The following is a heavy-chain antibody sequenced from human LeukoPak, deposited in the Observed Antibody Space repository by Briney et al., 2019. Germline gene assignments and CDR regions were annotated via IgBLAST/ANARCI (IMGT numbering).Heavy chain of an antibody. CDR1: GGSISSYY. D-gene: IGHD3-3*01. CDR3: ARSAIFGVVDV. V-gene: IGHV4-59*01. J-gene: IGHJ6*04. CDR2: IYYSGST. Sequence: SETLSLTCTVSGGSISSYYWSWIRQPPGKGLEWIGYIYYSGSTNYNPSLKSRVTISVDTSKNQFSLKLSSVTAADTAVYYCARSAIFGVVDVWGKGTTVTVSS.